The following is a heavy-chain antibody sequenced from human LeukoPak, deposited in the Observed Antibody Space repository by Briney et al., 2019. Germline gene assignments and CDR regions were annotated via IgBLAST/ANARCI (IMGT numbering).Heavy chain of an antibody. D-gene: IGHD3-10*01. V-gene: IGHV3-7*01. J-gene: IGHJ5*02. CDR3: AKDPVSLWFGELKDWFDP. CDR1: GFTFSSHW. Sequence: GGSLRLSCAASGFTFSSHWMSWVRQAPGKGREWVANIKEDGSEKYSVDSVKGRFTISRDNARNSLYLQMNSLRAEDTAVYYCAKDPVSLWFGELKDWFDPWGQGTLVTVSS. CDR2: IKEDGSEK.